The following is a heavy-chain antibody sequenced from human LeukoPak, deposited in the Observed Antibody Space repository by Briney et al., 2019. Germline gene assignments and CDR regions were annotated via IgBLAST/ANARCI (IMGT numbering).Heavy chain of an antibody. V-gene: IGHV4-34*01. J-gene: IGHJ4*02. CDR1: GGSFSGYY. CDR2: INHSGST. CDR3: ARGRGRSSIWSYFDY. D-gene: IGHD6-13*01. Sequence: SETLSLACAVYGGSFSGYYWSWIRQPPGKGLEWIGEINHSGSTNYNPSLKSRVTISVDTSKNQFSLKLSSVTAADTAVYYCARGRGRSSIWSYFDYWGQGTLVTVSS.